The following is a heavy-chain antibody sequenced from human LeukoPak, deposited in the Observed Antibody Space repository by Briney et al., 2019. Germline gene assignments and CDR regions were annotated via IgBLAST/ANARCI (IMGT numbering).Heavy chain of an antibody. CDR2: INDRGDHT. D-gene: IGHD3-22*01. V-gene: IGHV3-23*01. J-gene: IGHJ4*02. CDR1: GFTFSSYA. CDR3: AKHNAYDNSGYSYHFDS. Sequence: GGSLRLSCAASGFTFSSYAMTWVRQAPGKGLEWVSAINDRGDHTYYTDSVKGRFTISRDHSKSALYLQMNSLRAEDTAVYYCAKHNAYDNSGYSYHFDSWGQGTLVTVSS.